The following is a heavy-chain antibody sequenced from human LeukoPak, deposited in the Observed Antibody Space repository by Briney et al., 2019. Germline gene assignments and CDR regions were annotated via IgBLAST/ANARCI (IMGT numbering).Heavy chain of an antibody. D-gene: IGHD2-2*01. CDR1: GFTFSDYS. CDR3: VRSSYCSSTSCSYHFDY. J-gene: IGHJ4*02. V-gene: IGHV3-30*02. Sequence: PGGSLRLSCAASGFTFSDYSMNWVRQAPGKGLEWVAFIRYDGSSKYYADSVKGRFTISRDNSKNTLYLQMNSLRAEDTAVYYCVRSSYCSSTSCSYHFDYWGQGTLVTVSS. CDR2: IRYDGSSK.